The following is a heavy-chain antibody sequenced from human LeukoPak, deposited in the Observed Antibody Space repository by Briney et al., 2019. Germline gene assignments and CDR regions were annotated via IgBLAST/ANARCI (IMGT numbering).Heavy chain of an antibody. D-gene: IGHD3-10*01. CDR2: IKQDGSEK. V-gene: IGHV3-7*01. Sequence: GGSLRLSCAASGFTFSSYWMSWVRQAPGKGLEWVANIKQDGSEKYYVDSVKGRFTISRDNAKNSLYLQMNSLRAEDTAVYYCAKIGSRDYGSGSYYYCYYMDVWGKGTTVTVSS. CDR3: AKIGSRDYGSGSYYYCYYMDV. J-gene: IGHJ6*03. CDR1: GFTFSSYW.